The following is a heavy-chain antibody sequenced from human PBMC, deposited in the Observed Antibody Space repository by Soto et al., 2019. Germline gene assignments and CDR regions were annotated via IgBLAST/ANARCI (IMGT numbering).Heavy chain of an antibody. CDR2: IYHSGST. D-gene: IGHD6-13*01. J-gene: IGHJ4*02. CDR3: ARGSEQQLVIDY. V-gene: IGHV4-30-2*01. CDR1: GGSISSGGYS. Sequence: TLSLTCAVSGGSISSGGYSWSWIRQPPGKGLEWIGYIYHSGSTYYNPSLKSRVTISVDRSKNQFSLKLSSVTAADTAVYYCARGSEQQLVIDYWGQGTLVTVSS.